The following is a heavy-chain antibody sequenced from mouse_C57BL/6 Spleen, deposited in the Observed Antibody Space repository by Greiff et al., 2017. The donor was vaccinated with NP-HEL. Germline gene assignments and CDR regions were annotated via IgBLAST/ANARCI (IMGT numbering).Heavy chain of an antibody. CDR2: ISDGGSYT. D-gene: IGHD1-1*01. J-gene: IGHJ1*03. CDR1: GFTFSSYA. V-gene: IGHV5-4*01. CDR3: ARGGSTTGFDV. Sequence: EVQLVESGGGLVKPGGSLKLSCAASGFTFSSYAMSWVRQTPEKRLEWVATISDGGSYTYYPDNVKGRFTISRDNAKNNLYLQMSHLKSEDTAMYYCARGGSTTGFDVWGTGTTVTVSS.